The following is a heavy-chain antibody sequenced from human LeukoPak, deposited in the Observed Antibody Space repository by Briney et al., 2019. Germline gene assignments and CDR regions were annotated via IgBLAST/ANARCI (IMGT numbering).Heavy chain of an antibody. CDR3: ATVSDY. Sequence: KGLVWVSCVNDDVSATYYADSVKGRFTISRDSAKNTLYLQMNSLRAEDTALYYCATVSDYWGQGTLVTVSS. V-gene: IGHV3-74*01. CDR2: VNDDVSAT. J-gene: IGHJ4*02.